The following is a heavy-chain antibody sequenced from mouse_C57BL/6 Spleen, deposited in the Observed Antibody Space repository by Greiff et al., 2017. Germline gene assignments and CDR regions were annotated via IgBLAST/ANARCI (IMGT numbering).Heavy chain of an antibody. CDR3: AREGYYDYAMDY. CDR1: GFTFSDYG. J-gene: IGHJ4*01. Sequence: EVKLVESGGGLVKPGGSLKLSCAASGFTFSDYGMHWVRQAPEKGLEWVAYISSGRSTIYYADTVTGRFPISRDNAKNTLFLQMTSLRSEDTAMYYCAREGYYDYAMDYWGQETSVTVSS. V-gene: IGHV5-17*01. D-gene: IGHD2-3*01. CDR2: ISSGRSTI.